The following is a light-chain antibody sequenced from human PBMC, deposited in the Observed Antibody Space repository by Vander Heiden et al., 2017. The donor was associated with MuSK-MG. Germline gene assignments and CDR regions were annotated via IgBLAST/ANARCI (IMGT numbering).Light chain of an antibody. CDR2: GAS. CDR3: QQYGSSPPMCS. J-gene: IGKJ2*04. Sequence: EIALTQSPGPLSLSPGERATLSCRASQSVCSSYLAWYQQKPGQAPRLLIYGASSRATGIPDRFSGSGSGTDFTLTISRLEPEDFAVYYCQQYGSSPPMCSFGQGTKLEIK. CDR1: QSVCSSY. V-gene: IGKV3-20*01.